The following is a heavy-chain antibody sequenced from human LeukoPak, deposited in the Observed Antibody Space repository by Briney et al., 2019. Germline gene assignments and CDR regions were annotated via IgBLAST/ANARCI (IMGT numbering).Heavy chain of an antibody. CDR2: IYYSGST. CDR3: ARLGYYGSGSLVDYFDY. CDR1: GGSISISSYY. J-gene: IGHJ4*02. D-gene: IGHD3-10*01. Sequence: PSETLSLTCTVSGGSISISSYYWGWIRQPPGKGLEWIGSIYYSGSTYYNPSLKSRVTISVDTSKNQFSLKLSSVTAADTAVYYCARLGYYGSGSLVDYFDYWGQGTLVTVSS. V-gene: IGHV4-39*01.